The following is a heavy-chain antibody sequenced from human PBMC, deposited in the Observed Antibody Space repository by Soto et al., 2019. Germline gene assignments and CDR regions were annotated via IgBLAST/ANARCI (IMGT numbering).Heavy chain of an antibody. CDR1: GFTFSSYA. CDR2: ISYDGSNK. J-gene: IGHJ6*02. V-gene: IGHV3-30-3*01. D-gene: IGHD4-17*01. Sequence: QVQLVESGGGVVQPGRSLRLSCAASGFTFSSYAMHWVRQAPGKGLEWVAVISYDGSNKYYADSVKGRFTISRDNSKNTLYLQMTSLRAEDTALYYCARDSSYGDYYYYYGMDVWGQGTTVTVSS. CDR3: ARDSSYGDYYYYYGMDV.